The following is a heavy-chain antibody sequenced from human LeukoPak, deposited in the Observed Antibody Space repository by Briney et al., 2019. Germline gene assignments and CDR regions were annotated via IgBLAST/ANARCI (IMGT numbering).Heavy chain of an antibody. D-gene: IGHD3-16*01. V-gene: IGHV1-2*06. J-gene: IGHJ4*02. Sequence: ASVKVSCKASGYTFTGYYMHWVRQAPGQGLEWMGRINPNSGGTNYAQKFQGRVTMTRDTSISTAYMELSRLRSDDTAVYYCARARLRGYDYVWGNADYWGQGTLVTLSS. CDR3: ARARLRGYDYVWGNADY. CDR1: GYTFTGYY. CDR2: INPNSGGT.